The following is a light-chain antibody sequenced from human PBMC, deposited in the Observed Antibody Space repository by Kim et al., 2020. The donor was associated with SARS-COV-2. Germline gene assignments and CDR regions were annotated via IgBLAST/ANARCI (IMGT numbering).Light chain of an antibody. CDR3: AAWDDSLNVV. J-gene: IGLJ2*01. V-gene: IGLV1-44*01. CDR2: SNN. Sequence: PGQRVTISCSGSSSNIGSNTVNWYQQLPGTAPKLLIYSNNQRPSGVPDRFSGSKSGTSASLAISGLQSEDEADYYCAAWDDSLNVVFGGGTQLTV. CDR1: SSNIGSNT.